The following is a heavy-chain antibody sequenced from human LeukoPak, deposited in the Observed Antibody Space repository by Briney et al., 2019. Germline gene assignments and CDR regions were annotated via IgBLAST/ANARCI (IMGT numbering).Heavy chain of an antibody. V-gene: IGHV3-33*06. Sequence: GGSLRLSCTASGFTLSAYALNWVRQAPGKGLEWVAVIWCDGSNKYYADSVKGRFTISRDNSKNTLFLQMNSLRAEDTALYYCANGHPKSRSYFGCLDSWGQGTLVTVSS. CDR1: GFTLSAYA. D-gene: IGHD1-26*01. CDR3: ANGHPKSRSYFGCLDS. J-gene: IGHJ4*02. CDR2: IWCDGSNK.